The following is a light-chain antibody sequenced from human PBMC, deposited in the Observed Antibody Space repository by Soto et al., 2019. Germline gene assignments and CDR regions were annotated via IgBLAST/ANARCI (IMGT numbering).Light chain of an antibody. CDR3: QQYGSSGT. Sequence: EIVMTQSPATLSVSPGERATLSCRASQSVSNNYLAWYQQKPGHAPSLLIYGASNRATGIPDRFSGSGSGTDFTLTISRPEPEDFAVYYCQQYGSSGTFGQGTKVDIK. CDR1: QSVSNNY. V-gene: IGKV3-20*01. CDR2: GAS. J-gene: IGKJ1*01.